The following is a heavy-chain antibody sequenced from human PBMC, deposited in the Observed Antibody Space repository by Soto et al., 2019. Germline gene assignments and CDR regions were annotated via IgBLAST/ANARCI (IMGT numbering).Heavy chain of an antibody. CDR3: GKDRVSEHNNGWPQGH. Sequence: QVQLVESGGGVVQPGRSLRLSCAASGFTFGGYGMHWVRQAPGKGLEWVAVISNDGINKYYVDSVRGRFTISRDNSKNTLDLQMNSLRPEDTAVYYCGKDRVSEHNNGWPQGHWGQGTLVTFSS. CDR1: GFTFGGYG. CDR2: ISNDGINK. D-gene: IGHD6-19*01. J-gene: IGHJ4*02. V-gene: IGHV3-30*18.